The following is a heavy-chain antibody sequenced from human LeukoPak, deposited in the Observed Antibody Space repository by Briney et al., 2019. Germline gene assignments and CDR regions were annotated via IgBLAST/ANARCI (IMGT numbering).Heavy chain of an antibody. D-gene: IGHD3-3*01. CDR1: GFTFSSYA. CDR2: ISYDGSNK. Sequence: GGSLRLSCAASGFTFSSYAMHWVRQSPGKGLEWVATISYDGSNKYYPDSVKGRFTVSRDNSRNTLYLQVSNLRLDDTSVYYCAREKLRFLDYWGQGSLVTVAS. CDR3: AREKLRFLDY. V-gene: IGHV3-30*03. J-gene: IGHJ4*02.